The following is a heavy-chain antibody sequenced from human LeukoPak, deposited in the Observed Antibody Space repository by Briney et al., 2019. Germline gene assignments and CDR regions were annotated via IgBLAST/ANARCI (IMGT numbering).Heavy chain of an antibody. J-gene: IGHJ4*02. V-gene: IGHV4-39*07. D-gene: IGHD6-6*01. CDR2: IFYSGST. CDR1: SGSISTSNYY. Sequence: TSETLSLTCTVSSGSISTSNYYWGWVRQPPGKALEWIGNIFYSGSTYYSPSLKSRVTISLDTSRNQFSLKLNSVTAADTAVYYCAKAAQVAGRPNLGGHFDYWGQGTLVTVSS. CDR3: AKAAQVAGRPNLGGHFDY.